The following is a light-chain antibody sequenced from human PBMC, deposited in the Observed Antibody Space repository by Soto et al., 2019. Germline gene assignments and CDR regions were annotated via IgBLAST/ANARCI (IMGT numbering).Light chain of an antibody. CDR3: QHYNSYSSIT. Sequence: DIQMTQSPSTLSASVGDRVTITCRASQSISSWLAWYQQKPGKAPNLLIYKASTLESGVPSRFSGSGSGTEFPLTIRSLQPDDFEPYYCQHYNSYSSITFGQGTRLRLN. V-gene: IGKV1-5*03. CDR1: QSISSW. J-gene: IGKJ5*01. CDR2: KAS.